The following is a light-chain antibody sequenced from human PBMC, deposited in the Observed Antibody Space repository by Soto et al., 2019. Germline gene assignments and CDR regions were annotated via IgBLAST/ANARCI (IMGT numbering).Light chain of an antibody. J-gene: IGLJ2*01. CDR1: GSDVGAYDY. Sequence: QSALTQPRSVSGAPGQSVTISCTGTGSDVGAYDYVSWYQQHPGKAPKVMIYDVSKRPSGVPDRFSGTKSGNTASLTISGLQAEDEADYYCCSYAGTYTPVVFGGGTKLTVL. V-gene: IGLV2-11*01. CDR3: CSYAGTYTPVV. CDR2: DVS.